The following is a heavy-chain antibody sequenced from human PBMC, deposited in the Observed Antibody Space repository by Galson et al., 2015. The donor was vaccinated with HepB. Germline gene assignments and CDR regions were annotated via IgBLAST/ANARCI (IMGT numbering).Heavy chain of an antibody. V-gene: IGHV3-21*05. Sequence: SLRLSCAASGFTFSSYAMHWVRQAPGKGLEWVSYISSSSSYTNYADSVKGRFTISRDNAKNSLYLQMNSLRAEDTAVYYCARGGHCGGDCYGMDVWGQGTTVTVSS. CDR3: ARGGHCGGDCYGMDV. CDR1: GFTFSSYA. CDR2: ISSSSSYT. J-gene: IGHJ6*02. D-gene: IGHD2-21*02.